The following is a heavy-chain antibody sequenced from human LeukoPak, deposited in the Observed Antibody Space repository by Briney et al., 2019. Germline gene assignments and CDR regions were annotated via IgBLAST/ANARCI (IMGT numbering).Heavy chain of an antibody. CDR2: ISSSGSTI. CDR1: GFTFSDYY. D-gene: IGHD3-9*01. CDR3: AGARLRYFDWLSTGDAFDI. J-gene: IGHJ3*02. V-gene: IGHV3-11*04. Sequence: GGSLRLSCAASGFTFSDYYMSWIRQAPGKGLEWVSYISSSGSTICYADSVKGRFTISRDNAKNSLYLQMNSLRAEDTAVYYCAGARLRYFDWLSTGDAFDIWGQGTMVTVSS.